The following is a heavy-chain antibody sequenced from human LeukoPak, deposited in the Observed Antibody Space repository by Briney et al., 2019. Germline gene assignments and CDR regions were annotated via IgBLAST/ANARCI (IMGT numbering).Heavy chain of an antibody. J-gene: IGHJ4*02. CDR2: ISAYNGNT. CDR1: GHTFTSYG. Sequence: ASVKVSCKASGHTFTSYGISWVRQAPGQGLEWMGWISAYNGNTNYAQKLQGRVTMTTDTSTSTAYMELRSLRSDDTAVYYCAGDSRAYGYAIRTFGYRGQGTLVTVSS. CDR3: AGDSRAYGYAIRTFGY. V-gene: IGHV1-18*04. D-gene: IGHD5-18*01.